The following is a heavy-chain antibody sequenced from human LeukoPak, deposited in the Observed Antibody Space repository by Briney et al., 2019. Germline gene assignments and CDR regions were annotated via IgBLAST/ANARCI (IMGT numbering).Heavy chain of an antibody. CDR2: IHHTGST. J-gene: IGHJ5*02. CDR3: ARTPTYCGGDCYYFDP. Sequence: SETLSLTCTVSGVSISSYYWTWIRQPPGKGLEWIGYIHHTGSTYYNPSLKSRATISVDRSKNQFSLKLSSVTAADTAMYFCARTPTYCGGDCYYFDPWGQGTLVTVSS. CDR1: GVSISSYY. D-gene: IGHD2-21*02. V-gene: IGHV4-59*12.